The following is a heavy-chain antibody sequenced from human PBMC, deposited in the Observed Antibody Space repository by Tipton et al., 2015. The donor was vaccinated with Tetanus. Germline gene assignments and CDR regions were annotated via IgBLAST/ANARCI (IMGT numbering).Heavy chain of an antibody. J-gene: IGHJ5*01. CDR2: ISWDARVT. D-gene: IGHD6-13*01. CDR3: AKDISISSSSWFDY. Sequence: SLRLSCAASGFTFDDHAMHWVRQAPGKGLEWVSLISWDARVTYYADAVKGRFTISRDNAKNSLYLQMNSLRAEDTALYYCAKDISISSSSWFDYWGQGTLVTVSS. CDR1: GFTFDDHA. V-gene: IGHV3-43D*04.